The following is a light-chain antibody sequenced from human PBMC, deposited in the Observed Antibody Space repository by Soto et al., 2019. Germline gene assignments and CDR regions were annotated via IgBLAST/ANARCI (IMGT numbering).Light chain of an antibody. J-gene: IGKJ4*01. V-gene: IGKV3-20*01. CDR3: QQYGSSPLT. Sequence: EIVLTQSPATLSVSPGERATLSCRTSQSVGGNVAWYQQKPGQAPRLLIYGASSRATGIPDRFSGSGSGTDFTLTISRLEPEDFAVYYCQQYGSSPLTFGGGTKVDIK. CDR1: QSVGGN. CDR2: GAS.